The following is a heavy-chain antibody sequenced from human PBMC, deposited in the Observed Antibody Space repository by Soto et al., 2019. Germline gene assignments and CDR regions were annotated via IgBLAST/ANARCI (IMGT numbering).Heavy chain of an antibody. V-gene: IGHV3-21*01. Sequence: GGSLRLSCISSGFTFRTYTMNWVRQAPGKGLEWVSGIRGFSPYTFYAEPVKGRFTISRDNAKNSLYLQMNSLRAEDTAVYYCARDRGYDAHDYYYNAMDVWGQGTTVTVSS. CDR1: GFTFRTYT. CDR3: ARDRGYDAHDYYYNAMDV. J-gene: IGHJ6*02. CDR2: IRGFSPYT. D-gene: IGHD2-15*01.